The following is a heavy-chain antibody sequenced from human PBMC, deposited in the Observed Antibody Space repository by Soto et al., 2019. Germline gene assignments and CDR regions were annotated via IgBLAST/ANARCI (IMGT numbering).Heavy chain of an antibody. CDR1: SGSITSGSHY. J-gene: IGHJ6*02. V-gene: IGHV4-39*01. CDR2: IYYSGGT. Sequence: QLHLQESGPGLVKPSETLSLTCTVSSGSITSGSHYWGWIRQPPGKGLEWIGSIYYSGGTFYNPSLKSRVTISVDMSKNQFSLKLSSVTAADTAVYYCARAGTGTYSYYNYNGMDVWGQGTTVNVFS. CDR3: ARAGTGTYSYYNYNGMDV. D-gene: IGHD1-7*01.